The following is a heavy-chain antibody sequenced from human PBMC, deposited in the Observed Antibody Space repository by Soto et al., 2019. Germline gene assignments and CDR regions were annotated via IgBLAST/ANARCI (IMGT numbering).Heavy chain of an antibody. CDR3: ARDFVSTVTTGIVDV. D-gene: IGHD4-4*01. CDR1: GFTFSSYS. V-gene: IGHV3-48*01. J-gene: IGHJ4*02. Sequence: EVQLVESGGGLVQPGGSLRLSCAASGFTFSSYSMNWVRQAPGKGLEWVSYISSSSSTIYYADSVKGRFTISRDNAKNSLYLQMNSLRAEDTAVYYCARDFVSTVTTGIVDVWGQGTLVTVSS. CDR2: ISSSSSTI.